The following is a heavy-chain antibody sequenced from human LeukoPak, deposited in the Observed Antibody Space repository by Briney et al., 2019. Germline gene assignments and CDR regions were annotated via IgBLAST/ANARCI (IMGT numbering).Heavy chain of an antibody. CDR3: ARDGGMVRGVIKNYYFDY. J-gene: IGHJ4*02. Sequence: SETLSLTCTVSGGSISSYYWSWIRQPAGKGLEWIGRIYTSGSTNYNPSLKSRVTMSVDTSKNQFSLKLSSVTAADTAVYYCARDGGMVRGVIKNYYFDYWGQGTLVTVSS. CDR2: IYTSGST. V-gene: IGHV4-4*07. CDR1: GGSISSYY. D-gene: IGHD3-10*01.